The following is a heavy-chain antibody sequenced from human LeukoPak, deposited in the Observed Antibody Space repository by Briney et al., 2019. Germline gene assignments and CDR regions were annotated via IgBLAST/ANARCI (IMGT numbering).Heavy chain of an antibody. V-gene: IGHV4-61*08. J-gene: IGHJ1*01. CDR1: GGSVGGGDYY. CDR2: IYYSGRT. CDR3: ARVPHNYYDSSGYYEYFQH. D-gene: IGHD3-22*01. Sequence: SETLSLTCTVSGGSVGGGDYYWTWIRQPPGKELEWIGHIYYSGRTNSHPSLKSRVTISVDTSKNQFSLKLSSVTAADTAVYYCARVPHNYYDSSGYYEYFQHWGQGTLVTVSS.